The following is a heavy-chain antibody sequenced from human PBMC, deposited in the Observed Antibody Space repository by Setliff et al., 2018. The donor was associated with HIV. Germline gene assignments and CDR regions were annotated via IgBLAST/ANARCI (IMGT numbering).Heavy chain of an antibody. CDR1: GYSFTNYW. Sequence: PGESLKISCKGSGYSFTNYWIGWVRQVPGKGLEWMGIIYPADSDTRYSPSFQGQVTISADKSISTAYLQWSSLRASDTAVYYCSRASDPSHRMPPTNYYYYMDVWGRGTSVTVSS. CDR2: IYPADSDT. D-gene: IGHD2-2*01. V-gene: IGHV5-51*01. CDR3: SRASDPSHRMPPTNYYYYMDV. J-gene: IGHJ6*03.